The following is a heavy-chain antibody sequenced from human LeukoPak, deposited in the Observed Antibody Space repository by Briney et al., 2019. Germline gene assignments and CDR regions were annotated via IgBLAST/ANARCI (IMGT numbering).Heavy chain of an antibody. V-gene: IGHV4-59*08. J-gene: IGHJ4*02. CDR2: IYYSGST. CDR1: GGSISSYY. D-gene: IGHD6-13*01. CDR3: ARFTSSSWPRVDY. Sequence: SETLSLTCTVSGGSISSYYWSWIRQPPGKGLEWIGYIYYSGSTNYNPSLKSRVTISVDTSKNQFSLKLSSVTAADTAVYYCARFTSSSWPRVDYWGQGTLVTVSS.